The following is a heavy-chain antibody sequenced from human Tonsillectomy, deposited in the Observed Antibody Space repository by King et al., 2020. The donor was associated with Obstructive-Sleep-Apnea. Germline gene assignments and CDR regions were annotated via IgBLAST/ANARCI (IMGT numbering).Heavy chain of an antibody. D-gene: IGHD3-22*01. Sequence: DVQLVESGGGLVQSGGSLRLYCVASELTVRSHYRTLFRQAPGKGLVVVSRINRDVSSSSYAASVKGRFTTSRDNAKNTLYLQMNSLRAEDTAVYYCARVVDYYDSSPYGGWFDPWGQGTLVTVSS. CDR2: INRDVSSS. CDR1: ELTVRSHY. CDR3: ARVVDYYDSSPYGGWFDP. V-gene: IGHV3-74*02. J-gene: IGHJ5*02.